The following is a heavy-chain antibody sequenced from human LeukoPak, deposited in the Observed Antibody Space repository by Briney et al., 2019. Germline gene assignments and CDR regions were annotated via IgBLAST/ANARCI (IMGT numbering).Heavy chain of an antibody. Sequence: SGTLSLTCSVSGGSISSFYSTWVRQPPGKGLEWVWRVYTSGSTPSNPSLKGRVIMSLETSKHQFSLGLSSVTVGDTAVYYCARGLGGASYYMHVWGRGTTVTV. J-gene: IGHJ6*03. D-gene: IGHD3-16*01. CDR2: VYTSGST. CDR3: ARGLGGASYYMHV. V-gene: IGHV4-4*07. CDR1: GGSISSFY.